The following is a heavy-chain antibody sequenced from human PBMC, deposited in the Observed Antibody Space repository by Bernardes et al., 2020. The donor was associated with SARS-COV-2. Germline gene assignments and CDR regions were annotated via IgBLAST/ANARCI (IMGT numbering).Heavy chain of an antibody. Sequence: ASVKVSCKASGYTFTSYDINWVRQATGQGLEWMGWMNPNSGNTGYAQKFQGRVTMTRNTSISTAYMELSSLRSEDTAVYYCARGPGDIVVVPATYYYGMDVWGQGTTVTVSS. CDR1: GYTFTSYD. CDR3: ARGPGDIVVVPATYYYGMDV. J-gene: IGHJ6*02. V-gene: IGHV1-8*01. D-gene: IGHD2-2*01. CDR2: MNPNSGNT.